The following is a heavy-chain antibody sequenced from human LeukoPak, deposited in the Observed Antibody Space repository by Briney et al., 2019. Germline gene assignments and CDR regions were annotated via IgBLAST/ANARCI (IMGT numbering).Heavy chain of an antibody. D-gene: IGHD3-10*01. Sequence: LGESLKISCKASGYDFSVNWIGWVRQMPGKGLEWMGVTHCGGSDTRYSPSFQGQVTISADKSISTAYLQWSSLKASDTAMYYCARRLDGGSGSYYPNTYYFDYWGQGTLVTVSS. V-gene: IGHV5-51*01. CDR2: THCGGSDT. J-gene: IGHJ4*02. CDR3: ARRLDGGSGSYYPNTYYFDY. CDR1: GYDFSVNW.